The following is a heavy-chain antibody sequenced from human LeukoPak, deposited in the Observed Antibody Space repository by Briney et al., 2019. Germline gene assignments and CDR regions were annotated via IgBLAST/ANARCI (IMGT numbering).Heavy chain of an antibody. D-gene: IGHD6-19*01. CDR1: GGSFSGYY. V-gene: IGHV4-34*01. CDR2: INHSGST. Sequence: SETLSLTSAVYGGSFSGYYWSWIRQPPGKGLEWIGEINHSGSTNYNPSLKSRVTISVDTSKNQFSLKLSSVTAADTAVYYCARLVAGFVGFDYWGQGTLVTVSS. J-gene: IGHJ4*02. CDR3: ARLVAGFVGFDY.